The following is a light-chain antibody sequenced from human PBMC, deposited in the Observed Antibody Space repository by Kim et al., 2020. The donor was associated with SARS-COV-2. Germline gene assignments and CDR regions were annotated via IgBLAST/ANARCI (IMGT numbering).Light chain of an antibody. CDR2: RDV. V-gene: IGLV1-40*01. CDR1: SSNIGAGYD. J-gene: IGLJ3*02. CDR3: QSYDTRVSGSV. Sequence: QKGSISCTGSSSNIGAGYDVHWYKQLPGTAPKVFIYRDVKRPSGVPDRFSGSRSGPSASLVISGLQVDDEGDYYCQSYDTRVSGSVFGGGTRLTVL.